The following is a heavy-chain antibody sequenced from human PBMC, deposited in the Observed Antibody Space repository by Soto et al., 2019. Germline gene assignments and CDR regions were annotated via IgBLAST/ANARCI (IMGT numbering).Heavy chain of an antibody. V-gene: IGHV1-69*13. D-gene: IGHD5-18*01. CDR1: GGTFSSYA. CDR3: ARDNAQRGYSYGNYYYCGMDV. CDR2: IIPIFGTA. Sequence: GASVKVSCKASGGTFSSYAISWVRQAPGQGLEWMGGIIPIFGTANYAQKFQGRVTITADESTSTAYMELSSLRSEDTAVYYCARDNAQRGYSYGNYYYCGMDVWGQGTTVTVSS. J-gene: IGHJ6*02.